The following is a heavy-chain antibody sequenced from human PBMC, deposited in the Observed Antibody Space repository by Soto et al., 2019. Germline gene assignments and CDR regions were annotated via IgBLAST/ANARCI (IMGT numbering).Heavy chain of an antibody. Sequence: SETLSLTCTVSGGSISSYYWSWIRQPPGKGLEWIGYIYYSGSTNYNPSLKSRVTISVDTSKNQFSLKLSSVTAADTAVYYFAIGRFLEWTPPYYYYYYYMDVWGKGTTVTVSS. V-gene: IGHV4-59*01. D-gene: IGHD3-3*01. CDR1: GGSISSYY. CDR3: AIGRFLEWTPPYYYYYYYMDV. CDR2: IYYSGST. J-gene: IGHJ6*03.